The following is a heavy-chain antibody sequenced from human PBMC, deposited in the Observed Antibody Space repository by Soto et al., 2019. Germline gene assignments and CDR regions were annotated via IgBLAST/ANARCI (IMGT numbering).Heavy chain of an antibody. CDR2: IYYSGST. Sequence: PSETLSLTCTVSGGSISSGGYYWSWIRHHPGKGLEWIGYIYYSGSTYYNPSLKSRVTISVDTSKNQFSLKLSSVTAADTAVYYCARGPASYDILTGYYLHYYYGMDVWGQGTTVTV. V-gene: IGHV4-31*03. CDR1: GGSISSGGYY. CDR3: ARGPASYDILTGYYLHYYYGMDV. J-gene: IGHJ6*02. D-gene: IGHD3-9*01.